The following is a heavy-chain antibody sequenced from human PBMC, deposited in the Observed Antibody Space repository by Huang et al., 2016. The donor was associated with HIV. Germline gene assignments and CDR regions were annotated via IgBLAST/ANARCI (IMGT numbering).Heavy chain of an antibody. CDR2: RQYDGTKK. D-gene: IGHD2-15*01. Sequence: QVQLVESGGGVVQPGGSLRLSCATSGFTFSSYGMHWVRQAAGLGLEWVAFRQYDGTKKYYADSVKGRFNISRDNSKNMLHLQMNNLRVEDTAAYFCAKVTLGFDYWGQGTWVTVSS. J-gene: IGHJ4*02. V-gene: IGHV3-30*02. CDR1: GFTFSSYG. CDR3: AKVTLGFDY.